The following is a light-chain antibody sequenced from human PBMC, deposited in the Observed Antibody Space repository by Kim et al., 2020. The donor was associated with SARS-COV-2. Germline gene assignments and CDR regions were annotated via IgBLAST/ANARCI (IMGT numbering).Light chain of an antibody. CDR2: QDT. V-gene: IGLV3-1*01. CDR1: KLGDKY. J-gene: IGLJ2*01. Sequence: SVSPGQTASITCSGDKLGDKYTCWYQQKAGQSPVLVIYQDTKRPSGIPERFSGSNSGNTATLTISGTQAMDEADYFCQAWDINTVVFGGGTKLTVL. CDR3: QAWDINTVV.